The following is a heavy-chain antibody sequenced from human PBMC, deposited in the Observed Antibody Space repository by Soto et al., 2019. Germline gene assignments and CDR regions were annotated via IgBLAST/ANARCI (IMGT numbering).Heavy chain of an antibody. CDR3: ARHDGGYQLPPGWFDP. D-gene: IGHD2-2*01. Sequence: SETLSLTCTVSGGSISSSSYYWGWIRQPPGKGLEWIGSIYYSGSTYYNPSLKSRVTISVDTSKNQFSLKLSSVTAADTAVYYCARHDGGYQLPPGWFDPWGQGTLVTVSS. CDR1: GGSISSSSYY. J-gene: IGHJ5*02. CDR2: IYYSGST. V-gene: IGHV4-39*01.